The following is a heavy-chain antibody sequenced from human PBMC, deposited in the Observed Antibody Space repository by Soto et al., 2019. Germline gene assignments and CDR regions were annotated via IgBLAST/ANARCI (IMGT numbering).Heavy chain of an antibody. Sequence: QVQLVQSGAEVKKPGASVKVSCKTSGYSFTNYGFIWVRQAPGQGLEWMGWISPYNGNTDYAQKLQGRVTMTTDTSTRTTYMELRSLRSDDTAVYFCAREEDYVWGTYRPPFYWGQGTLVTVSS. CDR3: AREEDYVWGTYRPPFY. V-gene: IGHV1-18*01. CDR2: ISPYNGNT. CDR1: GYSFTNYG. D-gene: IGHD3-16*02. J-gene: IGHJ4*02.